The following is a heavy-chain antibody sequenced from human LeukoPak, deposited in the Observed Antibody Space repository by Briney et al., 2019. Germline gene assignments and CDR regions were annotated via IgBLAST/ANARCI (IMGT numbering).Heavy chain of an antibody. V-gene: IGHV3-15*01. J-gene: IGHJ5*02. CDR2: IKSKTDGGTT. CDR1: GFTFDDYG. Sequence: GGSLRLSCAASGFTFDDYGMSWVRQAPGKGLEWVGRIKSKTDGGTTDYAAPVKGRFTISRDDSKNTLYLQMNSLKTEDTAVYYCTTDIVGATGDWFDPWGQGTLVTVSS. CDR3: TTDIVGATGDWFDP. D-gene: IGHD1-26*01.